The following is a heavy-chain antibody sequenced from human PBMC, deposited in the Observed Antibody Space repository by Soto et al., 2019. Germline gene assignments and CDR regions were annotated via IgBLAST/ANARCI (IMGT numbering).Heavy chain of an antibody. CDR3: ARVQSRSNLPAY. V-gene: IGHV4-34*01. J-gene: IGHJ4*02. D-gene: IGHD4-4*01. Sequence: QVQLQQWGAGLLKPSETLSLTCAVYGGSFSGYYWSWIRQPPGKGLEGIGEINHSGSTNYNPSLKSRVHISIATSKTPFSLKLSSVTAAATAVYYCARVQSRSNLPAYWGQGTLVTVSS. CDR2: INHSGST. CDR1: GGSFSGYY.